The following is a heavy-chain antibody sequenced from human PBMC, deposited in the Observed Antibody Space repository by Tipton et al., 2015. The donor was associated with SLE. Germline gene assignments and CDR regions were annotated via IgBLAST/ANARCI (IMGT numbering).Heavy chain of an antibody. CDR1: GGSISSHSSF. Sequence: TLSLTCTVSGGSISSHSSFWGWVRQPPGKGLEWIGIFYYSGSTYSNPSLRSRVTMSVDKSKNQFSLKLSSVTAADTAVYYCARSPDFGVPGAFDIWGQGTMVTVS. CDR3: ARSPDFGVPGAFDI. D-gene: IGHD3-3*01. V-gene: IGHV4-39*07. J-gene: IGHJ3*02. CDR2: FYYSGST.